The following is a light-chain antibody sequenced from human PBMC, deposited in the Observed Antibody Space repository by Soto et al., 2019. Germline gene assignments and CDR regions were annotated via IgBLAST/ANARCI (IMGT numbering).Light chain of an antibody. Sequence: QSVQTQPASVSGSPGQSITISCTGTSSDVGGYNYVSWYQQHPGKAPKLMIYDVSNRPSGVSNRFSGSKSGNTASLTISGLQAEDEADYYCSSYTSSSTLVFGTGTRSPS. J-gene: IGLJ1*01. CDR2: DVS. CDR1: SSDVGGYNY. V-gene: IGLV2-14*01. CDR3: SSYTSSSTLV.